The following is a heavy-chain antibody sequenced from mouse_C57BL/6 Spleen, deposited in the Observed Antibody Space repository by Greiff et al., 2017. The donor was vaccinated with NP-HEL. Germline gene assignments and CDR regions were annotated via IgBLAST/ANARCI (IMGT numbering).Heavy chain of an antibody. V-gene: IGHV1-61*01. J-gene: IGHJ3*01. CDR2: IYPSDSET. Sequence: VKLQQPGAELVRPGSSVKLSCKASGYTFTSYWMDWVKQRPGQGLEWIGNIYPSDSETHYNQKFKDKATLTVDKSSSTAYMQLSSLTSEDSAVYYCARWDSSGYPFAYWGQGTLVTVSA. D-gene: IGHD3-2*02. CDR3: ARWDSSGYPFAY. CDR1: GYTFTSYW.